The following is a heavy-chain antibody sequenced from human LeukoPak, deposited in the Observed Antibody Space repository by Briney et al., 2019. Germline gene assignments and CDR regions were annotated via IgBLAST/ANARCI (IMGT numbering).Heavy chain of an antibody. Sequence: GASVKVSCKVSGYTLTELSMHWVRQAPGKGLEWMGGFDPEDGETIYAQKFQGRVTMTEDTSTDTAYMELRSLRSDDTAVYYCAREGTGTGNNWFDPWGQGTLVTVSS. CDR1: GYTLTELS. V-gene: IGHV1-24*01. CDR2: FDPEDGET. J-gene: IGHJ5*02. D-gene: IGHD1-1*01. CDR3: AREGTGTGNNWFDP.